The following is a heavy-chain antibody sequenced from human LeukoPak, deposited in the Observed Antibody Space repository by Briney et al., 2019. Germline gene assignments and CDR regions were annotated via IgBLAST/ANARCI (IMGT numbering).Heavy chain of an antibody. V-gene: IGHV4-59*01. Sequence: SETLSLTCTVSGGSINSYYWSWIRQPPGKGLEWIGYIYYSGSTTYNPTLKSRVTISRDMSKNQFSVKLRSVTAADTAVYYCTSGGRDSGDYWGHGTLVTVSS. CDR2: IYYSGST. CDR3: TSGGRDSGDY. J-gene: IGHJ4*01. CDR1: GGSINSYY. D-gene: IGHD1-14*01.